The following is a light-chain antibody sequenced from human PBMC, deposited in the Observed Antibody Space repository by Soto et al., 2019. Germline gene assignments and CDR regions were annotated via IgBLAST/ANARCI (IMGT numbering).Light chain of an antibody. V-gene: IGKV1-39*01. Sequence: DIQMTQSPSSLSASIGDRIIITCRASQTINNYLNWYQLKPGKAPNLLIYGASTLQSGVPSRFSGAVSGTDFTLTITSLQPEDFATYYCQQSHSIPFTFGGGTKVEIK. CDR3: QQSHSIPFT. CDR2: GAS. CDR1: QTINNY. J-gene: IGKJ4*01.